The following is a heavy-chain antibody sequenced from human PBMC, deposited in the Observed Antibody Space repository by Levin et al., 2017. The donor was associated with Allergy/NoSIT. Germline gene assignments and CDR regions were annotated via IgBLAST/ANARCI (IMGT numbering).Heavy chain of an antibody. D-gene: IGHD6-19*01. CDR3: ARGSPQQWLVLPDYYYDGMDV. CDR1: GYTFTSYG. J-gene: IGHJ6*02. V-gene: IGHV1-18*01. CDR2: ISAYNGNT. Sequence: ASVKVSCKASGYTFTSYGISWVRQAPGQGLEWMGWISAYNGNTNYAQKLQGRVTMTTDTSTSTAYMELRSLRSDDTAVYYCARGSPQQWLVLPDYYYDGMDVWGQGTTVTVSS.